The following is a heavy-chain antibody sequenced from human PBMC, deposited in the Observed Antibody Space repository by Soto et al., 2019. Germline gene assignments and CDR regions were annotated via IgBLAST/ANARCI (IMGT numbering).Heavy chain of an antibody. D-gene: IGHD3-22*01. CDR1: GGSVSSGSYY. CDR3: ARDVISDYYDRSSGKTAYYYGMDV. Sequence: QVQLQESGPGLVKPSETLSLTCTVSGGSVSSGSYYWSWIRQPPGKGLEWLGYIYYSGSTNYNPSLKSRVTISVDTFKNQCSLKLSSVTAADTAVYYCARDVISDYYDRSSGKTAYYYGMDVWGQGTTVTVSS. J-gene: IGHJ6*02. V-gene: IGHV4-61*01. CDR2: IYYSGST.